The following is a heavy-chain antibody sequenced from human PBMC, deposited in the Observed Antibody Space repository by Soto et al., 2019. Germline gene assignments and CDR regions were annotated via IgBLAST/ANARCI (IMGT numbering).Heavy chain of an antibody. J-gene: IGHJ6*02. D-gene: IGHD2-15*01. CDR3: ARPANIAGRAGDHYYYYGMDV. CDR2: IVPVFGSV. CDR1: EGSFSNYA. V-gene: IGHV1-69*06. Sequence: QVQLVQSGAEVKKPGSSAKVSCKTSEGSFSNYAISWVRQAPGQGLEWMGGIVPVFGSVKYAQKFQGRVTLPADTLTATAYMELSSLRSDDTAVYYCARPANIAGRAGDHYYYYGMDVWGQGTTVTVAS.